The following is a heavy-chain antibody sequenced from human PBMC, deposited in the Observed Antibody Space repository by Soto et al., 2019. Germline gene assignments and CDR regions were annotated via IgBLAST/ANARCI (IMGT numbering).Heavy chain of an antibody. CDR3: ARQGYDFWSGYQTNWFDP. CDR2: IYYSGST. Sequence: SETLSLTCTVSGGSISSSSYYWGWIRQPPGKGLEWIGSIYYSGSTYYNPSLKSRVTISVDTSKSQFSLRLSSVTAADTAVYYCARQGYDFWSGYQTNWFDPWGQGTLVTVSS. V-gene: IGHV4-39*01. J-gene: IGHJ5*02. CDR1: GGSISSSSYY. D-gene: IGHD3-3*01.